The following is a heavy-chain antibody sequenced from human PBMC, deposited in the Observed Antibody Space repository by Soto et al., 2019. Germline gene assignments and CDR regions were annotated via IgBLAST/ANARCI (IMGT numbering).Heavy chain of an antibody. V-gene: IGHV1-3*01. CDR3: ARGMYTIDY. CDR1: GYTFTNYA. Sequence: VQLVQSGAEVKKPGASVKVSCKASGYTFTNYAMHWVRQAPGQRLEWMGWINAGNGNRKYSQKFQGRVTITRDTSASTAYMELSSLRSEDTAVYYCARGMYTIDYWGQGTLVTVSS. D-gene: IGHD1-1*01. CDR2: INAGNGNR. J-gene: IGHJ4*02.